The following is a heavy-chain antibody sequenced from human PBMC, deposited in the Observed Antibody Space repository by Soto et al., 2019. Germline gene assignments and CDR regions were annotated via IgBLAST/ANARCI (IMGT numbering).Heavy chain of an antibody. J-gene: IGHJ4*02. Sequence: EVQLVESGGGLVKPGGSLRLSCAASGLTFSNAEMTWVRQAPGKGLEWVGRIRGKGDGGATDYAAPVKYRFIILRDDSENMVYLQRNSLKPEDTAVYYCTTSGGGSGWSFWGQGTLVTVSS. CDR1: GLTFSNAE. CDR2: IRGKGDGGAT. CDR3: TTSGGGSGWSF. V-gene: IGHV3-15*07. D-gene: IGHD6-19*01.